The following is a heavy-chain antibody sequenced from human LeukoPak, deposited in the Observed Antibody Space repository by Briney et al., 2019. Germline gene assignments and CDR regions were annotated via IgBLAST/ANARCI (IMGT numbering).Heavy chain of an antibody. J-gene: IGHJ6*03. D-gene: IGHD6-6*01. CDR2: IIPIFGTA. CDR3: ASTASSSIYYYYYMDV. Sequence: SVKVSCKASGGTFSSYAISWVRQAPGQGLEWMGGIIPIFGTANYAQKFQGRVTITTDESTSTAYMELSSLRSEDTAVYYCASTASSSIYYYYYMDVWGKGTTVTVPS. V-gene: IGHV1-69*05. CDR1: GGTFSSYA.